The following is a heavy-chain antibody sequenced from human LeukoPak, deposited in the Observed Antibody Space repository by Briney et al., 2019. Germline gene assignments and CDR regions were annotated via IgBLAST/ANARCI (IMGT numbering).Heavy chain of an antibody. V-gene: IGHV1-69*04. J-gene: IGHJ6*03. CDR2: IIPILGIA. CDR1: GGTFSSYA. Sequence: SVKVSCKASGGTFSSYAISWVRQAPGQGLEWMGRIIPILGIANYAQKFQGRVTMTRDTSISTAYMELSRLRSDDTAVYYCARGHYCSSTSCYQAYYYYYMDVWGKGTTVTVSS. D-gene: IGHD2-2*01. CDR3: ARGHYCSSTSCYQAYYYYYMDV.